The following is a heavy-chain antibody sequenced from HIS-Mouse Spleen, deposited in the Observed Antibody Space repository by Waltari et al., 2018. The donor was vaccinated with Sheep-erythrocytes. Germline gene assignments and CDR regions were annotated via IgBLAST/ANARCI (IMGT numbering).Heavy chain of an antibody. CDR3: ARGAFDI. CDR2: ISYDGSNK. Sequence: QVQLVESGGGVVQPGRSVRPSCAASGFTFSSYAMRWVRQAPGKGLEWVAVISYDGSNKYYADSVKGRFTISRDNSKNTLYLQMNSLRAEDTAVYYCARGAFDIWGQGTMVTVSS. V-gene: IGHV3-30-3*01. J-gene: IGHJ3*02. CDR1: GFTFSSYA.